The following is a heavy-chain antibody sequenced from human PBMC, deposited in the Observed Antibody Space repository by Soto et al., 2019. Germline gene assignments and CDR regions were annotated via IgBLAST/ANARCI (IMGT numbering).Heavy chain of an antibody. CDR1: GGSISNYY. Sequence: SETLSLTCTVSGGSISNYYWSWIRQPPGRGLEWIGHIFYSGSTYYNPSLKSRVTISVDTSKNQFSLKLSSVTAADTAVYYCARALPMVRGVISYYFDFWGQGTLVTVSS. V-gene: IGHV4-59*01. D-gene: IGHD3-10*01. CDR2: IFYSGST. J-gene: IGHJ4*02. CDR3: ARALPMVRGVISYYFDF.